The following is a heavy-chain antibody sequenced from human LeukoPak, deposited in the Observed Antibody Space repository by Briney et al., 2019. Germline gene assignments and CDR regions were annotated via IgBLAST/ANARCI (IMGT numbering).Heavy chain of an antibody. V-gene: IGHV3-7*01. D-gene: IGHD3-22*01. CDR2: IKGDGREK. CDR3: ARDGLDY. Sequence: PGGSLRLSCAASEFTFNNYWLSWVRQAPGKGLEWVANIKGDGREKYYVDSVKGRFTISRDNAKNSVYLQMNSLRAEDTAVYYCARDGLDYWGQGTLVTVSS. J-gene: IGHJ4*02. CDR1: EFTFNNYW.